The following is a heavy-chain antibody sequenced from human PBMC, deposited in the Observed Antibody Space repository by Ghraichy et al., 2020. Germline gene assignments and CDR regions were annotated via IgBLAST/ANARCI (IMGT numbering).Heavy chain of an antibody. J-gene: IGHJ4*02. D-gene: IGHD2-8*01. CDR2: IHPSGGST. Sequence: GIIHPSGGSTRYAQTFQGRVTMTRDTSTSTVYMELSSLRYEDTAVYYCARQWAGRTFDYWGQGTLVTGSS. CDR3: ARQWAGRTFDY. V-gene: IGHV1-46*01.